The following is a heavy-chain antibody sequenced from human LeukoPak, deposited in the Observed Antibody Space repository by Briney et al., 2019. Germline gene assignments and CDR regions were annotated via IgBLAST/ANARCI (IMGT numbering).Heavy chain of an antibody. D-gene: IGHD3-22*01. J-gene: IGHJ3*02. V-gene: IGHV4-39*07. CDR3: ARSHYYDSSGYYPHAFDI. CDR1: GGSISSSSYY. Sequence: SETLSLTCTVSGGSISSSSYYWGWIRQPPGKGLEWIGSVYYSGSAYYNPSLKSRVTISVDTSKNQFSLKLSSVTAADTAVYYCARSHYYDSSGYYPHAFDIWGQGTMVTVSS. CDR2: VYYSGSA.